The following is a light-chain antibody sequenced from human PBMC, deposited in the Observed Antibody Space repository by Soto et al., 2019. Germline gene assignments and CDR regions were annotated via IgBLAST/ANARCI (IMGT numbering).Light chain of an antibody. CDR3: AAWDDILNGPVA. V-gene: IGLV1-44*01. J-gene: IGLJ2*01. CDR1: SSNIESNT. Sequence: QSVLTQPPSASGTPGQRVTISCSGSSSNIESNTVTWYQQLPGTAPKLVIYSNYDRPSGVPDRFSGSTSGTSASLVIRGLQSEDEADYYCAAWDDILNGPVAFGGGTKVTVL. CDR2: SNY.